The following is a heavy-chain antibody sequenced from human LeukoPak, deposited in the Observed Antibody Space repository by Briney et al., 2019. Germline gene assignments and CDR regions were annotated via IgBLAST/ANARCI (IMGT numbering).Heavy chain of an antibody. Sequence: ASVKVSCKASGYTFTGYYIHWVRQAPGQGLEWLGWINPNSGGTIYAQKFQGRVTMTSDTSISTAYMELSRLRSDDTAVYYCARTIMAAMDCFDIWGQGTMVTVSS. D-gene: IGHD2-2*01. CDR2: INPNSGGT. CDR3: ARTIMAAMDCFDI. CDR1: GYTFTGYY. V-gene: IGHV1-2*02. J-gene: IGHJ3*02.